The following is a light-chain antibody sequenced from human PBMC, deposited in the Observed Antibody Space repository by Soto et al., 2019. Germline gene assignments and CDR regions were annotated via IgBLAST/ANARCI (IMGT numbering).Light chain of an antibody. Sequence: QSALTQPPSASGSPGQSVTISCTGTSSDVGGYNYVSWYQQHPGKAPKLMIYEVSKRPSGVPDRFSGSKSGNTASLTVSGLQAEDEADYYCTSYSDSKTGVFGGGTKVTVL. V-gene: IGLV2-8*01. CDR3: TSYSDSKTGV. CDR2: EVS. J-gene: IGLJ3*02. CDR1: SSDVGGYNY.